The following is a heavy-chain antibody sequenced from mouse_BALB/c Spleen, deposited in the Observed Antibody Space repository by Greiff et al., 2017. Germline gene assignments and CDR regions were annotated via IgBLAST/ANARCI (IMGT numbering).Heavy chain of an antibody. D-gene: IGHD6-2*01. Sequence: EVKLMESGPGLVKPSQSLSLTCTVTGYSITSDYAWNWIRQFPGNKLEWMGYISYSGSTSYNPSLKSRITITRDTSKNQFFLQLNSVTTEDTATYYCASLHWFAYWGQGTLVTVSA. CDR2: ISYSGST. CDR1: GYSITSDYA. CDR3: ASLHWFAY. J-gene: IGHJ3*01. V-gene: IGHV3-2*02.